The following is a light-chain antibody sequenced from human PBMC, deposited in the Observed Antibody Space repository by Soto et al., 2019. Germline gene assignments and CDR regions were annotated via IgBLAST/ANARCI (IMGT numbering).Light chain of an antibody. CDR3: QQYATSPKLT. CDR1: QSVNST. Sequence: EIVLTQSPGTLSLSPGERATLSCRASQSVNSTLAWYQQKPGQAPRLLIYGASSRATGIPARISGSGSGTDFTLTISSLEPEDFAVYYCQQYATSPKLTFGGGTRVEIK. CDR2: GAS. J-gene: IGKJ4*01. V-gene: IGKV3-20*01.